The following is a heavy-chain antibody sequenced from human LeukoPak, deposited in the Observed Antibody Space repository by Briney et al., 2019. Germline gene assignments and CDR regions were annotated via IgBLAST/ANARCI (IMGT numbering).Heavy chain of an antibody. J-gene: IGHJ4*02. CDR1: GFTFNSYA. Sequence: GASLRLSCAASGFTFNSYAMSWVRQAPGKGLEWVSAISGSGGSTYYADFVKGRFTISRDNSKNTLYVQMNSLRAEDTAVYYCAKGQVPFDYWGQGTLVTVSP. CDR2: ISGSGGST. CDR3: AKGQVPFDY. V-gene: IGHV3-23*01. D-gene: IGHD3-10*01.